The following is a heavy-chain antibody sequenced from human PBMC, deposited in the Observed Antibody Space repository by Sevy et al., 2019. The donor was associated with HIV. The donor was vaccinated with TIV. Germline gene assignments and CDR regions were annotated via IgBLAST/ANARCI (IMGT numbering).Heavy chain of an antibody. Sequence: ASVKVSCKASGYVLSYFPIHWVRHAPGQGPEWMGTIHPTGRDITYALKFQGRFTMTRDASTDTVYMDLSSLTSEDTAVYYCAGVESGSGRGFDYWGQGTLVTVSS. CDR3: AGVESGSGRGFDY. J-gene: IGHJ4*02. V-gene: IGHV1-46*01. CDR1: GYVLSYFP. CDR2: IHPTGRDI. D-gene: IGHD3-10*01.